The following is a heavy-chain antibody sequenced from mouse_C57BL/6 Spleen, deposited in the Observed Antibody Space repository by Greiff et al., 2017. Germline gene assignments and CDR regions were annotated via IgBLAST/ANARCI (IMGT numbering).Heavy chain of an antibody. Sequence: EVKLVESGGGLVKPGGSLKLSCAASGFTFSSYAMSWVRQTPEKRLEWVATISDGGSYTYYPDNVKGRFTISRDYAKNNLYLQMSHLKSEDTAMYYCATITTVVEGFAYWGQGTLVTVSA. CDR2: ISDGGSYT. CDR1: GFTFSSYA. V-gene: IGHV5-4*03. CDR3: ATITTVVEGFAY. J-gene: IGHJ3*01. D-gene: IGHD1-1*01.